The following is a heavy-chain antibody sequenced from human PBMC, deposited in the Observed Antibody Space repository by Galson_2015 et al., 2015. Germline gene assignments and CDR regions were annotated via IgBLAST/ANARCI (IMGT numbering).Heavy chain of an antibody. CDR1: GYIFMSYS. Sequence: VKVSCKASGYIFMSYSFGWVRQAPGQGLEWMGWISAYTGDTNYAQKFQGRLTLTTDTSTTTAYMELRSLRSDDTAIYFCAREKEQWLADYFDYWGQGTLVTVSS. J-gene: IGHJ4*02. CDR2: ISAYTGDT. D-gene: IGHD6-19*01. V-gene: IGHV1-18*04. CDR3: AREKEQWLADYFDY.